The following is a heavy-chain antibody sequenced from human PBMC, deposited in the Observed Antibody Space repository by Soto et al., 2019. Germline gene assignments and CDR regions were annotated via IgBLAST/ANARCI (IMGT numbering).Heavy chain of an antibody. D-gene: IGHD2-2*01. CDR2: ISGSGGST. CDR1: GFTFSSYA. J-gene: IGHJ6*03. Sequence: GGSLRLSCAASGFTFSSYAMSWVRQAPGKGLEWVSAISGSGGSTYYADSVKGRFTISRDNSKNTLYLQMNSLRAEDTAVYYCAKVWFETIVPAHYYYYMDVWGKGTTVTVSS. V-gene: IGHV3-23*01. CDR3: AKVWFETIVPAHYYYYMDV.